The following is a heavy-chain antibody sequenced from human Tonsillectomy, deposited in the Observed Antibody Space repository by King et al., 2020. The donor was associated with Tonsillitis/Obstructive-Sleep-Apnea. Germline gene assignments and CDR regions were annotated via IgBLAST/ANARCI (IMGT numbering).Heavy chain of an antibody. V-gene: IGHV3-15*07. J-gene: IGHJ4*02. D-gene: IGHD3-22*01. CDR3: YYYDYSSGGY. Sequence: VQLVESGGGLVKPGGSLRLSCAASGFTFSNAWMNWVRQAPGKGLEWVGRIKSKTDGGTTDYAAPVKGRFTISRDDSKNTLYLKLNSLKTEDTAVYYIYYYDYSSGGYWGQGTLVTVSS. CDR2: IKSKTDGGTT. CDR1: GFTFSNAW.